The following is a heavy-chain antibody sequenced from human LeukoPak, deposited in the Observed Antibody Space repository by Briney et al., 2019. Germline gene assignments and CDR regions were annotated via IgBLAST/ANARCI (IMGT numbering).Heavy chain of an antibody. CDR1: GYTFTSYH. CDR3: ARVSGEGGYDSEYMDV. V-gene: IGHV1-46*01. D-gene: IGHD5-12*01. CDR2: INPSGGRT. Sequence: GASVKVSCKASGYTFTSYHMHWVRQAPGQGLEWMGVINPSGGRTSYAQKFQGRVTMTRDMSTSTVYMELSSLRSEDTAVYYCARVSGEGGYDSEYMDVWGKRTTVTVSS. J-gene: IGHJ6*03.